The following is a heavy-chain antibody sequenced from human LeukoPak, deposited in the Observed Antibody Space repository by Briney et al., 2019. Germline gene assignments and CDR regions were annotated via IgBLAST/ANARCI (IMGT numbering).Heavy chain of an antibody. CDR2: TYHSGST. V-gene: IGHV4-38-2*01. D-gene: IGHD1-7*01. Sequence: SETLSLTCAVSNNFIRNGYYWGWIRQPPGKGLEWIGSTYHSGSTYYNPSLKSRLTISLDTSKSHFSLNLSSVTAADTAVYYCARENYQGAFDIWGQGTMVTVSS. CDR3: ARENYQGAFDI. CDR1: NNFIRNGYY. J-gene: IGHJ3*02.